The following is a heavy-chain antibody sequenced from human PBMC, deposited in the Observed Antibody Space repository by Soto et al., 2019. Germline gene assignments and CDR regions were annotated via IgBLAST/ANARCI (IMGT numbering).Heavy chain of an antibody. J-gene: IGHJ4*02. CDR3: ASSSSWGGTAFDY. V-gene: IGHV1-69*13. D-gene: IGHD6-13*01. Sequence: GASVKVSCKASGGTFSSYAISWVRQAPGQGLEWMGGIIPIFGTANYAQKFQGRVTITADESTSTAYMELSSLRSEDTAVYYCASSSSWGGTAFDYWGQGTLVTVSS. CDR2: IIPIFGTA. CDR1: GGTFSSYA.